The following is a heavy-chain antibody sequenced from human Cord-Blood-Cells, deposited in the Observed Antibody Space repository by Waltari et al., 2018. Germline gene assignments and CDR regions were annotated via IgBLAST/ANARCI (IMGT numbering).Heavy chain of an antibody. J-gene: IGHJ4*02. CDR2: IYYSGST. CDR3: ARGTVPDFWSGYKYYFDY. CDR1: GGSISSSSYY. D-gene: IGHD3-3*01. V-gene: IGHV4-39*01. Sequence: QLQLQESGPGLVKPSETLSLTCTVSGGSISSSSYYRGWIRHPPGKGLEWIGSIYYSGSTYYNPSLKSRVTISVDTSKNQFSLKLSSVTAADTAVYYCARGTVPDFWSGYKYYFDYWGQGTLVTVSS.